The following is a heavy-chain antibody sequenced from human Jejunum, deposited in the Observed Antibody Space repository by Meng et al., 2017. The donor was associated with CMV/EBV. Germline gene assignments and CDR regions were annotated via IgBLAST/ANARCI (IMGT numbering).Heavy chain of an antibody. CDR3: LLTPRRVGHGMDV. V-gene: IGHV1-8*01. CDR1: GSTFTSSD. CDR2: MNPNNGNT. Sequence: ASGSTFTSSDINWVRQATGQGLEWMGWMNPNNGNTGYGQKFQGRVTLTRNTAISTAYMELSSLRSEDTAVYYCLLTPRRVGHGMDVWGQGTTVTVSS. D-gene: IGHD2-15*01. J-gene: IGHJ6*02.